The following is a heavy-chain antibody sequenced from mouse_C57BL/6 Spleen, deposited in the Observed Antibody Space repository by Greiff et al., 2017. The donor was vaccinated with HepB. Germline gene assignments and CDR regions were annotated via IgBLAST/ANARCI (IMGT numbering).Heavy chain of an antibody. J-gene: IGHJ4*01. Sequence: QVQLQQSGPGLVAPSQSLSITCTVSGFSLTSYAISWVRQPPGKGLEWLGVIWTGGGTNYTSALKSRLSISKDNSKSQVFLKMNSLRTDDTARYYCARPSPYYNYAMDYWGQGTSVTVSS. V-gene: IGHV2-9-1*01. CDR3: ARPSPYYNYAMDY. CDR1: GFSLTSYA. D-gene: IGHD2-12*01. CDR2: IWTGGGT.